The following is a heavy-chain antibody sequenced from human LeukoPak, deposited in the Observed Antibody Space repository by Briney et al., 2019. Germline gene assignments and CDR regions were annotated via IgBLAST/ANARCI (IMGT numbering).Heavy chain of an antibody. J-gene: IGHJ4*02. V-gene: IGHV4-39*07. CDR1: GGSISSSSYY. Sequence: SETLSLTCTVSGGSISSSSYYWGWIRQPRGKGLEWIGSIYYSGSTYYNPSLKSRVTISVDTSKNQFSLKLSSVTAADTAVYYCARERVGFIAIFDYWGQGTLVTVSS. D-gene: IGHD1-26*01. CDR3: ARERVGFIAIFDY. CDR2: IYYSGST.